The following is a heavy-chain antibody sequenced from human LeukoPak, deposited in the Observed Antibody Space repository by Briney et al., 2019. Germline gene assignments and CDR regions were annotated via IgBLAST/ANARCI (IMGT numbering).Heavy chain of an antibody. V-gene: IGHV1-24*01. J-gene: IGHJ3*02. D-gene: IGHD5-24*01. CDR1: GYTLTELS. CDR3: ASLPQLRRDGSVVDSFDI. Sequence: ASVKVSCKVSGYTLTELSMHWVRQAPGKGLEWMGGFDPEDGETIYAQKFQGRVTMTEDTSTDTAYMELSSLRSEDTAMYYCASLPQLRRDGSVVDSFDIWGQGTMVIVSS. CDR2: FDPEDGET.